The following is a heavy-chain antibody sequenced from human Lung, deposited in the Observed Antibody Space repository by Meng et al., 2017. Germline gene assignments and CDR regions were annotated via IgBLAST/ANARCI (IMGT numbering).Heavy chain of an antibody. CDR2: IKSNPDGETI. J-gene: IGHJ4*02. CDR3: SGHIDY. CDR1: GFTFSNAY. D-gene: IGHD5-12*01. V-gene: IGHV3-15*01. Sequence: EVQLVESGGGLVKPGGCLRLSCEGSGFTFSNAYMNWVRQVPGKRLEWVGRIKSNPDGETIDYAAPVKGRFTISRDDSKNTVYLQMNSLKTEDTAVYYCSGHIDYWGQGTLVTVSS.